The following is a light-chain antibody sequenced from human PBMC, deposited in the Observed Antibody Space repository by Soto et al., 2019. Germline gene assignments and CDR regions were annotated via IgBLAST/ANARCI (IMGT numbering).Light chain of an antibody. CDR3: QQLGT. CDR2: GAS. J-gene: IGKJ1*01. CDR1: QSVRSNY. V-gene: IGKV3-20*01. Sequence: IVLTQSPGILSLSPGERATLSCRASQSVRSNYLAWYQQKPGQAPRLLIYGASSRATGIPDRFSGSGSGTDFTLTISRLEPEDFAVYYCQQLGTFGQGPKVEIK.